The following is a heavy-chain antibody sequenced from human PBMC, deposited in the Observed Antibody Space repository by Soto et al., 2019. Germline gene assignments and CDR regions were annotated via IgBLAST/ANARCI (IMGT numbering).Heavy chain of an antibody. CDR3: GGVRRDGYNY. CDR1: GFSFNNYW. Sequence: EVQLVESGGGLVQPGGSLRLSCAASGFSFNNYWMFWVRQPPGKGLVWVSHINSDGSTRTYADSVKGRFTISRDNAKNTLNLQMNSLGAEDTALYYCGGVRRDGYNYWGQGTLVTVSS. J-gene: IGHJ1*01. D-gene: IGHD5-12*01. CDR2: INSDGSTR. V-gene: IGHV3-74*01.